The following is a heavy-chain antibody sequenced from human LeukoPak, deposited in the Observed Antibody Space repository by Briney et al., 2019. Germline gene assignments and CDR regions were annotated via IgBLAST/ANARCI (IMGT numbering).Heavy chain of an antibody. J-gene: IGHJ4*02. CDR2: INHSGST. Sequence: SETLSLTCAVYGGSFSGYYWSWIRQPPGKGLEWIGEINHSGSTNYNPSLKSRVTISVDTSKNQFSLKLSSVTAADTAVYYCARAGRGYSYGKIDYWGQGTLVTVSS. V-gene: IGHV4-34*01. CDR1: GGSFSGYY. D-gene: IGHD5-18*01. CDR3: ARAGRGYSYGKIDY.